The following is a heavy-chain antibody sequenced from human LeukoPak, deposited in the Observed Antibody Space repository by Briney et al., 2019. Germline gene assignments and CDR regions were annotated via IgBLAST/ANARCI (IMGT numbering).Heavy chain of an antibody. CDR1: GFTFSDHY. CDR2: ITKKANSYTT. D-gene: IGHD3-16*01. J-gene: IGHJ4*02. Sequence: GGSLRLSCAASGFTFSDHYMDWVRQAPGMGLEWVGRITKKANSYTTEYVASVKGRFTISRDDSNNSLYLQMNSLRAEDTAVYYCVKEFTVLWGALYFFDYWGQGTLVTVSS. CDR3: VKEFTVLWGALYFFDY. V-gene: IGHV3-72*01.